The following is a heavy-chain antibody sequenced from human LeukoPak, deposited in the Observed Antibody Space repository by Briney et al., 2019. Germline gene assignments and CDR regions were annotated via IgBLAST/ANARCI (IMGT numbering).Heavy chain of an antibody. CDR1: GGSISTYY. V-gene: IGHV4-59*01. CDR2: IHNSGTT. J-gene: IGHJ4*02. D-gene: IGHD5-24*01. CDR3: VRNGRLQSVDY. Sequence: PSETLSLTCTVSGGSISTYYWSWLRQSPGRGLEWIGYIHNSGTTNYNPSLKSRVTFSVDTSNNQFSLKLSSVTAADTAVYYCVRNGRLQSVDYWGPGTLVTVSS.